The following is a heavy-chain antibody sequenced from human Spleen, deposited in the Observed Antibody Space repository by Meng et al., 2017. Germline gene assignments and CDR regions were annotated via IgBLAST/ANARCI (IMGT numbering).Heavy chain of an antibody. CDR1: GGSFSDYY. Sequence: QVKPQQWCAGLLKPSETLSLTCVVSGGSFSDYYWSWIRQPPGKGLEWIGEINHSGSTNYNPSLESRATISVDTSQNNLSLKLSSVTAADSAVYYCARGPTTMAHDFDYWGQGTLVTVSS. D-gene: IGHD4-11*01. CDR3: ARGPTTMAHDFDY. J-gene: IGHJ4*02. CDR2: INHSGST. V-gene: IGHV4-34*01.